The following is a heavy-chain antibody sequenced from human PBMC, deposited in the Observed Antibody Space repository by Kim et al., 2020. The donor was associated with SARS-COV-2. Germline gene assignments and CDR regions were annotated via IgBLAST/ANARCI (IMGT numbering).Heavy chain of an antibody. CDR2: IYYSGST. CDR3: AGQTRRWLQLPGVYYFDN. V-gene: IGHV4-39*01. CDR1: GGSISSSSYY. Sequence: SETLSLTCTVSGGSISSSSYYWGWIRQPPGKGLEWIGSIYYSGSTYYNPSLKSRVTISVDTSKNQFSLKLSSVTAADTAVYYCAGQTRRWLQLPGVYYFDNWGQGTLVTVSS. D-gene: IGHD5-12*01. J-gene: IGHJ4*02.